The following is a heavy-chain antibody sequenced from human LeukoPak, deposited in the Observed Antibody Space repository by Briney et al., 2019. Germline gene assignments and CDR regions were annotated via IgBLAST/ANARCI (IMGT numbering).Heavy chain of an antibody. CDR2: INPNSGGT. CDR3: ARDAGGEMATYFDY. Sequence: ASVKVSCKASGYTFTGYYMHWVRQAPGQGLEWMGWINPNSGGTNYAQKFQGRVTMTRDTSTSTAYMELSRLRSDDTAVYYCARDAGGEMATYFDYWGQGTLVTVSA. D-gene: IGHD5-24*01. V-gene: IGHV1-2*02. CDR1: GYTFTGYY. J-gene: IGHJ4*02.